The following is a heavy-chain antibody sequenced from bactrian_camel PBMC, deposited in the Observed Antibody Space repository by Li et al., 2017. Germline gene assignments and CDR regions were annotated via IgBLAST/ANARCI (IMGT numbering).Heavy chain of an antibody. CDR2: ICSIP. Sequence: DVQLVESGGESVQAGGSLRLSCDTSGYTFSRGCAAWFRQAPGKEREGVASICSIPVYADSVKGRFTISHDAAKNSIDLQMNSLKPDDTAVYYCAATGQMLSVAGCRTQGTQVTVS. V-gene: IGHV3S59*01. J-gene: IGHJ4*01. D-gene: IGHD1*01. CDR1: GYTFSRGC.